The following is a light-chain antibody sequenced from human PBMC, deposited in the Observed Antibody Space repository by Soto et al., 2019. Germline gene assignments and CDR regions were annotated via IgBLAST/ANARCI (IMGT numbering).Light chain of an antibody. CDR1: SSDVGGYNY. J-gene: IGLJ3*02. Sequence: QSALTQPASVSGSPGQSITISCTGTSSDVGGYNYVSWYQQYPGKAPKVMIYDVSNRPSGVSNRFSGSKSGNTASLTISGLQTEDEADYYCRSYTSNNCVLFGGGTKLTVL. CDR3: RSYTSNNCVL. CDR2: DVS. V-gene: IGLV2-14*03.